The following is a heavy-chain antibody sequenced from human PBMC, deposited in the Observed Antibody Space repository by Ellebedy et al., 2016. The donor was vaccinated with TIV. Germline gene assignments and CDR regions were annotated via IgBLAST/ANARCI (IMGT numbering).Heavy chain of an antibody. CDR1: GGTFSSYA. D-gene: IGHD6-19*01. V-gene: IGHV1-69*05. CDR3: ATLPYISRSSAY. J-gene: IGHJ4*02. Sequence: ASVKVSCKASGGTFSSYAISWLRQAPGQGLEWMGGIIPIFGTANYAQKFQGRVTMTSDTSTSTVYMELSSLRSDDTAVYYCATLPYISRSSAYWGQGALVTVSS. CDR2: IIPIFGTA.